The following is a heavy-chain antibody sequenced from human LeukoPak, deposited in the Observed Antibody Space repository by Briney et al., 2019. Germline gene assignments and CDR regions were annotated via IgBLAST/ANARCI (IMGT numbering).Heavy chain of an antibody. J-gene: IGHJ6*02. Sequence: PGGSLRLSCAASGFTFSSYAMSWVRQAPGKGLEWVSAISGSGGSTYYADSVRGRFTISRDNANNSLFLQMNSLRAEDTAVYYCAREVVIVPDYFYYGLDVWGQGTTVSVSS. CDR1: GFTFSSYA. CDR2: ISGSGGST. D-gene: IGHD2/OR15-2a*01. V-gene: IGHV3-23*01. CDR3: AREVVIVPDYFYYGLDV.